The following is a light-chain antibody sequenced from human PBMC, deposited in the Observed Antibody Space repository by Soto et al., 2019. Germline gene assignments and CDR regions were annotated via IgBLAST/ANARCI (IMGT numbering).Light chain of an antibody. CDR3: QHYYNSWT. CDR1: QTISTW. Sequence: DIPVTPSPPTLSASVGDRVTITRRASQTISTWMAWYQQKPGKAPKLLVYDASTLQSGVASRFSGIGSGTDFTLTISSMKAEDLAVYYCQHYYNSWTFGQGTKVDIK. J-gene: IGKJ1*01. CDR2: DAS. V-gene: IGKV1-5*01.